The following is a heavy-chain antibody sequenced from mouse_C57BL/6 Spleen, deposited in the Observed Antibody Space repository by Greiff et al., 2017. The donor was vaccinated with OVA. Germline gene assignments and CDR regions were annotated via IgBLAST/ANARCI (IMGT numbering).Heavy chain of an antibody. Sequence: EVQLVESGGGLVKPGGSLKLSRAASGFTFSDYGMHWVRQAPEKGLEWVAYTSSGSSTIYYADTVKGRFTISRDNAKNTLFLQMTSLRSEDTAMYYCARKDWYFDVWGTGTTVTVSS. V-gene: IGHV5-17*01. CDR2: TSSGSSTI. CDR3: ARKDWYFDV. J-gene: IGHJ1*03. CDR1: GFTFSDYG.